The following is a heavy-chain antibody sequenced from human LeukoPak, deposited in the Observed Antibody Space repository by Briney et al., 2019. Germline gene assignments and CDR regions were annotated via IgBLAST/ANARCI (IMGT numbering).Heavy chain of an antibody. Sequence: ASETLSLTCAVYSGSFSGYYWTWFRQPPGKGLEWIGEFNHNWGAKYNPSLKSRVTISVDTSKNHLSLSLNSVTAADTAVYYCARRVGRYFGERAYYYNYMDVWGKGTTVTISS. CDR1: SGSFSGYY. J-gene: IGHJ6*03. V-gene: IGHV4-34*01. CDR3: ARRVGRYFGERAYYYNYMDV. D-gene: IGHD3-10*01. CDR2: FNHNWGA.